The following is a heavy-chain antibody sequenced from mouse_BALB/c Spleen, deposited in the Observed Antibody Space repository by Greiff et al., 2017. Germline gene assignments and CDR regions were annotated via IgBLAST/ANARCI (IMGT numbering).Heavy chain of an antibody. V-gene: IGHV3-2*02. J-gene: IGHJ4*01. CDR3: ARGNYGSSYAMDY. Sequence: DVHLVESGPGLVKPSQSLSLTCTVTGYSITSDYAWNWIRQFPGNKLEWMGYISYSGSTSYNPSLKSRISITRDTSKNQFFLQLNSVTTEDTATYYCARGNYGSSYAMDYWGQGTSVTVSS. CDR2: ISYSGST. D-gene: IGHD1-1*01. CDR1: GYSITSDYA.